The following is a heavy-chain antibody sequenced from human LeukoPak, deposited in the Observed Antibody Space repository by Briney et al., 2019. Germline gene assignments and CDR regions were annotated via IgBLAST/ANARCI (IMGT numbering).Heavy chain of an antibody. CDR2: ISSSSSTI. J-gene: IGHJ4*02. V-gene: IGHV3-48*04. D-gene: IGHD3-22*01. CDR3: ARGREDYGSGGYYLLFDF. Sequence: GGSLRLSCVASGFTFSNYSMNWVRQAPGKGLQWVSYISSSSSTIYYADSVKGRFTISRDNAKNSLYLQMNSLRAEDTALYYCARGREDYGSGGYYLLFDFWGQGTLVTVSS. CDR1: GFTFSNYS.